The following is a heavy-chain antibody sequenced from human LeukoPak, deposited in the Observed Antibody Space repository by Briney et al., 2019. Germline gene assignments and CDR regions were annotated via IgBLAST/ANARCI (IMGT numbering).Heavy chain of an antibody. CDR2: INPNSGGT. Sequence: ASVKVSCKASGYTFTGYYMHWVRQAPGQGLEWMGWINPNSGGTNYAQKFQGRVTMTRDTSISTAYMELSRLRSDDTAVYYCARDLPGYCSSTSCPASRLDPWGQGTLVTVSS. D-gene: IGHD2-2*01. CDR3: ARDLPGYCSSTSCPASRLDP. V-gene: IGHV1-2*02. J-gene: IGHJ5*02. CDR1: GYTFTGYY.